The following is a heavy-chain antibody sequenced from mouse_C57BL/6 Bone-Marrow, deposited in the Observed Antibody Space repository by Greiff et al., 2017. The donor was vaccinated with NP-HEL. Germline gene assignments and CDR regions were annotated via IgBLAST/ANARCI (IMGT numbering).Heavy chain of an antibody. J-gene: IGHJ3*01. V-gene: IGHV1-54*01. CDR1: GYAFTNYL. D-gene: IGHD2-12*01. CDR3: ARGGLYGFAY. CDR2: INPGSGGT. Sequence: VQLKESGAELVRPGTSVKVSCKASGYAFTNYLIEWVKQRPGQGLEWIGVINPGSGGTNYNEKFKGKATLTADKSSSTAYMQLSSLTSEDSAVYFCARGGLYGFAYWGQGTLVTVSA.